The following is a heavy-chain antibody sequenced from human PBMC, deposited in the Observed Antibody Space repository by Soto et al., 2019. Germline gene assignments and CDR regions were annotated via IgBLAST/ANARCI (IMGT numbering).Heavy chain of an antibody. V-gene: IGHV4-59*01. CDR2: IYYSGRT. CDR1: VDSISSYY. CDR3: ARGHLGITTTGTWYDFDY. J-gene: IGHJ4*02. D-gene: IGHD2-15*01. Sequence: SETLSVTGTVSVDSISSYYWTWIRQPPGKGLEYIGYIYYSGRTYYNPSLKSRVTISVDTSKNQFSLKLSSVTAADTAVYYCARGHLGITTTGTWYDFDYWGQGTLVTVSS.